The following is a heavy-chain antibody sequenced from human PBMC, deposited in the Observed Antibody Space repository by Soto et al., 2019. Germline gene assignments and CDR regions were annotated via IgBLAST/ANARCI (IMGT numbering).Heavy chain of an antibody. V-gene: IGHV1-69*01. D-gene: IGHD2-2*01. J-gene: IGHJ6*02. CDR2: IIPICGTA. CDR1: GGTFSSYA. CDR3: ARNGLGYWSSTSCPTPRYYYYYGMDV. Sequence: QVQLVQSGAEVKKPGSSVKVSCKASGGTFSSYAISWVRQAPGQGLEWMGGIIPICGTANYAQKFQGRVTITADESKSTAYMELSSLRSEDTAVYYCARNGLGYWSSTSCPTPRYYYYYGMDVWGHGTTVTVSS.